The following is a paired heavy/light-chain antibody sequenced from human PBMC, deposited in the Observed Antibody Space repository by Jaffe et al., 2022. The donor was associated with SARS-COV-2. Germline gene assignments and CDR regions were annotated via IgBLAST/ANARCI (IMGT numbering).Light chain of an antibody. Sequence: DIQMTQSPSTLSASVGDRVTITCRASQSVSYWLAWYQQRPGKAPKVLINEASRLQSGVPSRFSGSGSGTDFTLTISSLQPDDFATYFCQQYHSYPLTFGGGTKVEIK. CDR1: QSVSYW. V-gene: IGKV1-5*03. CDR3: QQYHSYPLT. J-gene: IGKJ4*01. CDR2: EAS.
Heavy chain of an antibody. CDR2: ISSSGNTI. Sequence: QVQLVESGGGLVNPGGSLRLSCVASRFTLSDYYMSWMRQAPGKGLEWISSISSSGNTIYYADSVKGRFTISRDNANDSLFLQMNSLRAEDTAIYYCATDQPNIAAPRVDYWGQGTLVNVSS. J-gene: IGHJ4*02. CDR3: ATDQPNIAAPRVDY. CDR1: RFTLSDYY. D-gene: IGHD6-13*01. V-gene: IGHV3-11*01.